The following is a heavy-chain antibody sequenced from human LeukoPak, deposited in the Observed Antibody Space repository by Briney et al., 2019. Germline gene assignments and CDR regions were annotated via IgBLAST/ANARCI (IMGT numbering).Heavy chain of an antibody. Sequence: GGSLRLSCTASVYTISSDLMIWVRQAPGKGLEWVSKIDGGGTTNYADSVKGRFTVSRDNSKNTVYLQMNSLRVEDMAMYSCANGGYLGQGTLVTVSS. CDR2: IDGGGTT. CDR3: ANGGY. J-gene: IGHJ4*02. V-gene: IGHV3-66*01. CDR1: VYTISSDL.